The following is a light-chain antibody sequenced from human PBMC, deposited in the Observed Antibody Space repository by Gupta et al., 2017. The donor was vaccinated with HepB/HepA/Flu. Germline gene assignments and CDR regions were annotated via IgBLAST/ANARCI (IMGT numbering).Light chain of an antibody. CDR2: WAS. Sequence: DIVMTQSPDSLAVSLGERATINCKSSQSILYRSNNKNYLAWYQQKPGQPPKLLIYWASTRESGVPDRFSGSGSGTDFTLTISSLQAEDVAVYYCQQYYNTPYSFGQGTKVEIK. V-gene: IGKV4-1*01. J-gene: IGKJ2*03. CDR3: QQYYNTPYS. CDR1: QSILYRSNNKNY.